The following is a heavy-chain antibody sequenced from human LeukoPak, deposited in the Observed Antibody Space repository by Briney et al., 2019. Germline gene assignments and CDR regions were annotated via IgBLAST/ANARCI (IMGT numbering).Heavy chain of an antibody. CDR3: AKLSDRAWPPDY. J-gene: IGHJ4*02. CDR1: DFSFITYA. Sequence: QSGGSLRLSCAASDFSFITYAMSWVRQAPGKGLEWVSTISGGGDATYYADSVKGRFTISRDNSKNTLYLQMNSLRAEDTAVYYCAKLSDRAWPPDYWGQGTLVTVSS. V-gene: IGHV3-23*01. CDR2: ISGGGDAT.